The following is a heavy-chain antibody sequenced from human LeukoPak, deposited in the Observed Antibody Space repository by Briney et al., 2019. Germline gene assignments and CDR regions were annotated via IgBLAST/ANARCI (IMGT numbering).Heavy chain of an antibody. CDR1: GFTFSSYS. V-gene: IGHV3-48*02. D-gene: IGHD2-15*01. J-gene: IGHJ4*02. CDR2: ISSSSSTI. Sequence: GGSQRLSCAASGFTFSSYSMNWVRQAPGKGLEWVSYISSSSSTIYYADSLKGRFTISRDNAKNSLYLQMNSLRDEDTAVYYSARVLVVAATGDVDYWGQGTLVTVSS. CDR3: ARVLVVAATGDVDY.